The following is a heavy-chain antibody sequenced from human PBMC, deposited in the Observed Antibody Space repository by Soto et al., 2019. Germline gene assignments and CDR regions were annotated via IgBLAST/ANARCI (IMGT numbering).Heavy chain of an antibody. Sequence: PLVTLSLSSRVSGCAISTYYLRWLRPTPGRGLEWIGCVHESGSTDYNPSLKGRVTISLHTSKSQFSLSLRSATAADTATYFCARGTRALITSFFAYWGQGIPVTVS. CDR3: ARGTRALITSFFAY. V-gene: IGHV4-59*01. J-gene: IGHJ4*02. CDR1: GCAISTYY. D-gene: IGHD3-16*01. CDR2: VHESGST.